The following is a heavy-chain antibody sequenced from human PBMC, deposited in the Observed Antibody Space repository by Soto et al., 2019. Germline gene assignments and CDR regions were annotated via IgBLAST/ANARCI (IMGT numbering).Heavy chain of an antibody. J-gene: IGHJ6*02. CDR1: GYTFSSYA. CDR2: IIPTFGRT. CDR3: ARDPLSSFAMDV. Sequence: GASVKVSCKASGYTFSSYAISWVRQAPGKGLEWMGKIIPTFGRTNYAQKFQGRLTISADDSTSTAYMELSSLLSEDTAVYYCARDPLSSFAMDVWGQGTTVTVSS. V-gene: IGHV1-69*13. D-gene: IGHD3-10*02.